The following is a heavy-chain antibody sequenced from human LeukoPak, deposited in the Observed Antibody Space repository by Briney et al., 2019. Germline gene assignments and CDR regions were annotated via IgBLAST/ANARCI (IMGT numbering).Heavy chain of an antibody. CDR1: GGTFSSYA. CDR2: IIPIFGTA. Sequence: ASVKVSCKASGGTFSSYAISWVRQAPGQGLEWMGGIIPIFGTANYAQKFQGRVTITADESTSTAYMELSSLRSEDTAVYYCARDTNGDSSIDYWGQGTLVTVSS. V-gene: IGHV1-69*13. D-gene: IGHD4-17*01. CDR3: ARDTNGDSSIDY. J-gene: IGHJ4*02.